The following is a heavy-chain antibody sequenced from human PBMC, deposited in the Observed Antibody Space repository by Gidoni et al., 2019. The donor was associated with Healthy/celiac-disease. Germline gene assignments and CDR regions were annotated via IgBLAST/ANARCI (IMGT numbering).Heavy chain of an antibody. Sequence: QVQLQASGPGPVKPSETLSLTCTVSGCSISSYYWRGIRQPPGKGLAWIGYIYSSVSTHYNPSLKSRVTISVDTSKNQFSLKLSSVTAADTAVYYCARGRTNYYYYGMDVWGQGTTVTVSS. CDR3: ARGRTNYYYYGMDV. CDR2: IYSSVST. CDR1: GCSISSYY. V-gene: IGHV4-59*01. J-gene: IGHJ6*02.